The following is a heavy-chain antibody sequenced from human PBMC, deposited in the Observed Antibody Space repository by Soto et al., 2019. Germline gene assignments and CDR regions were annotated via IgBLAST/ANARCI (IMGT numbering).Heavy chain of an antibody. J-gene: IGHJ6*02. CDR1: GFTFSSYA. CDR2: ISYDGSNK. CDR3: ARPPDYGGNPFDGMDV. Sequence: QVQLVESGGGVVQPGRSLRLSCAASGFTFSSYAMHWVRQAPGKGLEWVAVISYDGSNKYYADSVKGRFTISRDNSKNPLYLQMNSLRAEDTAVYYCARPPDYGGNPFDGMDVWGQGTTVTVSS. V-gene: IGHV3-30-3*01. D-gene: IGHD4-17*01.